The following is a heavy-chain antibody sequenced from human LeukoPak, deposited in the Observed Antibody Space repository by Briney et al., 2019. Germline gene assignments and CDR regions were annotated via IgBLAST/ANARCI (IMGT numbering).Heavy chain of an antibody. CDR2: IYHSGST. CDR3: ARYGDYVGFDP. CDR1: GGSISSGGYS. V-gene: IGHV4-30-2*01. D-gene: IGHD4-17*01. J-gene: IGHJ5*02. Sequence: PSETLSLTYAVSGGSISSGGYSWSWIRQPPGKGLEWIGYIYHSGSTYYNPSLKSRVTISVDRSKNQFSLKLSSVTAADTAVYYCARYGDYVGFDPWGQGTLVTVSS.